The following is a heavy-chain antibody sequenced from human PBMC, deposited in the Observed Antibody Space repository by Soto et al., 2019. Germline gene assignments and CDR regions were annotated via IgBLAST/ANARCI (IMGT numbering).Heavy chain of an antibody. D-gene: IGHD3-3*01. CDR1: GYTFTDYY. CDR3: ARGGITFFGVIDY. V-gene: IGHV1-2*02. J-gene: IGHJ4*02. CDR2: MNPKSGGT. Sequence: ASVKVSCKASGYTFTDYYIHWVRHAPGQGLEWMGGMNPKSGGTKYAENFQGSVTMTRDTSSTTVSMELSRLTSEDTAVYYCARGGITFFGVIDYWGQGTLVTVS.